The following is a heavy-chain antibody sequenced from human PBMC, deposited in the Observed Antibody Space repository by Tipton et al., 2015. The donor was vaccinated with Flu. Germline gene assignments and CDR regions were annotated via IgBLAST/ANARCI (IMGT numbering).Heavy chain of an antibody. J-gene: IGHJ4*02. D-gene: IGHD2-2*02. Sequence: TLSLTCTVSGGSISSYYWRWIRQPAGKGLEWIGRIYTSGSTNYNPSLKSRVTMSVDTSKNQFSLKLSSVTAADTAVYYCARGRKYCSSTSCYRVEDYWGQGTLVTVSS. CDR3: ARGRKYCSSTSCYRVEDY. CDR2: IYTSGST. CDR1: GGSISSYY. V-gene: IGHV4-4*07.